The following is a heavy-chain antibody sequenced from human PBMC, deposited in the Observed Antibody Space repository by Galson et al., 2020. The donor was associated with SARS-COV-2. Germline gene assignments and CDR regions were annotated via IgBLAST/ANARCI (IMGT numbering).Heavy chain of an antibody. CDR2: INPNSGGT. CDR1: GYTFTGYY. CDR3: ARDANYCGSCYSGGGGYYYYGMDV. V-gene: IGHV1-2*02. J-gene: IGHJ6*02. Sequence: ASVKVSCKASGYTFTGYYMHWVRQAPGQGLEWMGWINPNSGGTNYAQKFQGRVTMTRDTSISTAYMELSRLRSDDTAVYYCARDANYCGSCYSGGGGYYYYGMDVWGQGTTVTVSS. D-gene: IGHD2-15*01.